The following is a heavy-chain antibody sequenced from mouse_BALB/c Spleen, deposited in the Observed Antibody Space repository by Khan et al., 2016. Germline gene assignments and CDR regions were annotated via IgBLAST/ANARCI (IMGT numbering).Heavy chain of an antibody. CDR3: ARDLEGYDDAMDY. Sequence: EVELVEPGGGLVQPGGSLRLSCAISGFTFTDYYMRWVRQPPGKALEWLGFIRNKANGYTKEYSASVKGRLTISRDNSQSILSLQMNTLRAEDSATYYCARDLEGYDDAMDYWGQGTSVTVAS. J-gene: IGHJ4*01. V-gene: IGHV7-3*02. CDR1: GFTFTDYY. CDR2: IRNKANGYTK. D-gene: IGHD2-2*01.